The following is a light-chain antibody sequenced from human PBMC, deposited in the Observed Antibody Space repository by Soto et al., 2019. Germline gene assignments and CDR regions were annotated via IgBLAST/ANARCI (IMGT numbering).Light chain of an antibody. J-gene: IGKJ1*01. CDR1: QSVSSSY. V-gene: IGKV3-20*01. Sequence: EIVLTQSPGTLSLSPGERATLSCRASQSVSSSYLAWYQQKPGQAPRLLIYGASNRATGIADRFSGSGSGTDFTLTISRLEPEDFAVYYCQQYNNWLTWTFGQGTKVDIK. CDR3: QQYNNWLTWT. CDR2: GAS.